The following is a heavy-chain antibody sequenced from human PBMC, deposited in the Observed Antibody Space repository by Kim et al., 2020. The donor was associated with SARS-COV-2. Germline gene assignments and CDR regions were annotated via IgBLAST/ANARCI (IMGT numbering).Heavy chain of an antibody. J-gene: IGHJ3*02. Sequence: SETLSLTCTVSGGSISSSSYYWGWILQPPGKGLEWIGSIYYSGSTYYNPSLKSRVTISVDTSKNQFSLKLSSVTAADTAVYYCARHYNCSGGSCFDAFD. V-gene: IGHV4-39*01. CDR2: IYYSGST. CDR1: GGSISSSSYY. D-gene: IGHD2-15*01. CDR3: ARHYNCSGGSCFDAFD.